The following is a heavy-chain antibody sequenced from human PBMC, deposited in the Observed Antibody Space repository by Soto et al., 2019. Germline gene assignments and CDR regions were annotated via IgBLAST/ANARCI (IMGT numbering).Heavy chain of an antibody. CDR3: ARRRGPPPVELYYGS. CDR1: GRAFNNYI. V-gene: IGHV1-69*13. D-gene: IGHD3-16*01. CDR2: LIAMFGTP. Sequence: TSVKVSFKASGRAFNNYIFDWVRQEPGRGLESMPGLIAMFGTPKYAQTIQHRITISAPASTGTAYMELTSQRFVGTAIYSCARRRGPPPVELYYGSWGEGHRVTVSS. J-gene: IGHJ4*02.